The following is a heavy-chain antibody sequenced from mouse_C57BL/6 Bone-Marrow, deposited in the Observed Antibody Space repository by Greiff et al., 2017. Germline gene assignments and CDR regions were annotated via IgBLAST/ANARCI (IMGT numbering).Heavy chain of an antibody. V-gene: IGHV14-2*01. CDR2: IGPEDGET. D-gene: IGHD1-1*01. J-gene: IGHJ3*01. CDR3: ARSSYYYGSSPWFAY. CDR1: GFNIKDYS. Sequence: VQLKESGAELVKPGDSVKLSCTASGFNIKDYSMHWVQQRTEQGLEWIGRIGPEDGETKYAPKFQGKATITADTSSNTAYLQLSSLTSEDTAVYYCARSSYYYGSSPWFAYWGQGTLVTVSA.